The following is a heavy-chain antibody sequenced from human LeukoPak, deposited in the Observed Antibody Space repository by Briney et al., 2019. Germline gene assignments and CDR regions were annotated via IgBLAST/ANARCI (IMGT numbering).Heavy chain of an antibody. Sequence: PSETLSLTCTVSGGSISSSSYYWGWIRQPPGKGLEWIGSIYYSGSTYYNPSLKSRVTISVDTSKNQFSLKLSSVTAADTAVYYCARDRRWYYGSGSRGYYMDVWGKGTTVTVSS. CDR3: ARDRRWYYGSGSRGYYMDV. D-gene: IGHD3-10*01. V-gene: IGHV4-39*07. CDR2: IYYSGST. J-gene: IGHJ6*03. CDR1: GGSISSSSYY.